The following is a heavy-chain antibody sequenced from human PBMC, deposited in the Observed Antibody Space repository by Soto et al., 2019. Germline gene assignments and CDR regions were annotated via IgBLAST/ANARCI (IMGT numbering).Heavy chain of an antibody. D-gene: IGHD6-13*01. CDR1: GFTFDDYG. Sequence: EVQLVESGGGVVRPGGSLRLSCAASGFTFDDYGMSWVRQAPGKGLEWVSGINWNGGSTGYADSVKGRFTISRDNAKNPLYLQMNSLSADDTALYHCARDQSPIAAAAEGAFDIWGKGTMVTVSS. V-gene: IGHV3-20*01. CDR2: INWNGGST. J-gene: IGHJ3*02. CDR3: ARDQSPIAAAAEGAFDI.